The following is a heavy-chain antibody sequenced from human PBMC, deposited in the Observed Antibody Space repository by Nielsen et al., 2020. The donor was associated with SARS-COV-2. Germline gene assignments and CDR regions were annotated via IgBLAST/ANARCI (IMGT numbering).Heavy chain of an antibody. CDR3: ARVNYGLFWYFDV. V-gene: IGHV4-61*02. J-gene: IGHJ2*01. Sequence: SETLSLTCTVSGGSISSGSYYWSWIRQPAGKGLEWIGRIYTSGSTNYNPSLKSRVTISLDTSKSQFSLKLTSVTAADTAVYYCARVNYGLFWYFDVWGRGTLVSASS. CDR1: GGSISSGSYY. D-gene: IGHD4-17*01. CDR2: IYTSGST.